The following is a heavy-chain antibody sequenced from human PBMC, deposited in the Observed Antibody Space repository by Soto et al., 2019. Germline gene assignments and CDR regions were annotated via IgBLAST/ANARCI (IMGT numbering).Heavy chain of an antibody. Sequence: QVQLVESGGGVVQPGRSLRLSCAASGFTFSSYGMHWVRQAPGKGLEWVAVISYDGSNKYYADSVKGRFTISRDNSKNTLYLQMNSLRAEDTAVYYCAKEVSGSSGSRPLDYWGQGPLVTVSS. CDR1: GFTFSSYG. CDR2: ISYDGSNK. D-gene: IGHD3-22*01. CDR3: AKEVSGSSGSRPLDY. V-gene: IGHV3-30*18. J-gene: IGHJ4*02.